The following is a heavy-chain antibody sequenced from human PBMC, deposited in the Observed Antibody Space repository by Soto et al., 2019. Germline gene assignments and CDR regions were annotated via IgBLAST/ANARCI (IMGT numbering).Heavy chain of an antibody. CDR1: GYTFTSYG. Sequence: QVQLVQSGAEVKKPGASVKVSCKASGYTFTSYGINWVRQAPGQGLEWLGWISAYDGNTNYAQILQGRVSMTTDTSANTAYMEVRSLRSDDTAVYYWAGGGYYGSSGSRNYYYYGMSVWGQGTTVTVSS. CDR2: ISAYDGNT. CDR3: AGGGYYGSSGSRNYYYYGMSV. D-gene: IGHD3-22*01. J-gene: IGHJ6*02. V-gene: IGHV1-18*01.